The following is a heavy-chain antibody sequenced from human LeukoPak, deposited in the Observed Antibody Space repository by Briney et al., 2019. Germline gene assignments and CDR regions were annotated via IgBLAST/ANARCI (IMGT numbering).Heavy chain of an antibody. CDR1: GYRFTTYW. CDR3: ARRAYYNYGLDV. V-gene: IGHV5-51*01. J-gene: IGHJ6*02. CDR2: IYPGDSDT. Sequence: GESLKISCEGSGYRFTTYWIGWVRQMPGKGLEWMGVIYPGDSDTTYSPSLQGQVTISADKSNNTAYLQWSSLKASDTATYYCARRAYYNYGLDVWGQGTTVTVPS.